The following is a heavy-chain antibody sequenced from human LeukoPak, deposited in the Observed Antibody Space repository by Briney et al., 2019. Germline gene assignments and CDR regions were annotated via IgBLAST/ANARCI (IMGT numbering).Heavy chain of an antibody. J-gene: IGHJ4*02. CDR2: ITASGDRT. Sequence: QPGESLRLSCAASGFIFGDYVMIWVRQAPGKGLEWVSGITASGDRTFYGDSVRGRFTVSRDNSKNTVYLQMNSLRVDDTAIYYCARRDIVVVVSASDYWGQGTLVTVSP. V-gene: IGHV3-23*01. D-gene: IGHD2-15*01. CDR1: GFIFGDYV. CDR3: ARRDIVVVVSASDY.